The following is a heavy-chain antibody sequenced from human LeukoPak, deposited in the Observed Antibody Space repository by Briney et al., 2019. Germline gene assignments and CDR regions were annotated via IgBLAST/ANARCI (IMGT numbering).Heavy chain of an antibody. CDR1: GFTFSSYS. J-gene: IGHJ3*02. CDR3: ARDLLLDDYNDDVDAFDI. Sequence: GGSLRLSCAASGFTFSSYSMTWVRQAPGKGLEWVSSFTSSSRSIYYADSVKGRFTISRDNAKQSLYLQMNSLRVEDTAIYYCARDLLLDDYNDDVDAFDIWGQGTMVTVSS. V-gene: IGHV3-21*01. CDR2: FTSSSRSI. D-gene: IGHD5-24*01.